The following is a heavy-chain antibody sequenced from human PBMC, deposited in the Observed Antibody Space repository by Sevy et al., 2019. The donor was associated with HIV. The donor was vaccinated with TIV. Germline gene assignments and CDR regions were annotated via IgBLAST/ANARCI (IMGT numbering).Heavy chain of an antibody. CDR2: ISGSGTRT. J-gene: IGHJ6*03. CDR3: AKGGGGHYDPDEIAYYFYYYNMDV. Sequence: WGSLRLSCAVSGFSFDSYGMTWVRQAPGKGLEWVSAISGSGTRTYYADSVKGRFIISRDNSKNTLDLQMNSLRAEDTASYYCAKGGGGHYDPDEIAYYFYYYNMDVWGKGTTVTVSS. D-gene: IGHD3-22*01. CDR1: GFSFDSYG. V-gene: IGHV3-23*01.